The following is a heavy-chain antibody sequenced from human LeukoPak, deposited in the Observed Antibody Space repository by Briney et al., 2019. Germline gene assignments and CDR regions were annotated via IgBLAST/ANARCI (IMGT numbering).Heavy chain of an antibody. CDR1: GYTFTSYG. J-gene: IGHJ6*03. CDR2: ISAYNGNT. CDR3: AREAGCWYSHLIWAYYYYMDV. D-gene: IGHD2-15*01. V-gene: IGHV1-18*01. Sequence: ASVKVSCKASGYTFTSYGISWVRQAPGQGLEWMGWISAYNGNTNYAQKLQGRVTMTTDTSTSTAYMELRSLKSDDTAVYYCAREAGCWYSHLIWAYYYYMDVWGKGTTVTVSS.